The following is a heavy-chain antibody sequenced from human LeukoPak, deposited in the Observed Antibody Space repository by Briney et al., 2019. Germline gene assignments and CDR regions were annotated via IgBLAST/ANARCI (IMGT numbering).Heavy chain of an antibody. Sequence: GGSLRLSCAASGFTFSSYAMSWVRQAPGKGLEWVSSISGRGGSTYYADSVRGRFTISRDNSKNTLYLQMNSLRAEDTAVYYCAKLGYGDTAGYFDYWGQGTLVTVSS. D-gene: IGHD4-17*01. J-gene: IGHJ4*02. V-gene: IGHV3-23*01. CDR3: AKLGYGDTAGYFDY. CDR1: GFTFSSYA. CDR2: ISGRGGST.